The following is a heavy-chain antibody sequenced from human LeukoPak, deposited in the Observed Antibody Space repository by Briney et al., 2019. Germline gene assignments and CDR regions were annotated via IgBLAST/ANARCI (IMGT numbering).Heavy chain of an antibody. V-gene: IGHV5-51*01. CDR2: IYPGDSDT. CDR3: AIQDSGDGYLY. CDR1: GYSFTSHW. D-gene: IGHD5-24*01. J-gene: IGHJ4*02. Sequence: GESLKISCKGSGYSFTSHWIGWVRQIPGKGLEWMGIIYPGDSDTRYSPSFQGQVTISADKSISTAHLQWSSLKASDTAMYYCAIQDSGDGYLYWGQGTLVTVSS.